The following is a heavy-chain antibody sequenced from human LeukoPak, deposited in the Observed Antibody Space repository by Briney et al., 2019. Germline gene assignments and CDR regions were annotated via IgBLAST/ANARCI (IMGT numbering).Heavy chain of an antibody. V-gene: IGHV4-34*01. CDR1: GGSYSGYY. Sequence: PSETLSLTCAVYGGSYSGYYWSWIRQPPGKGLEWIGEINHSGSTNYNPSLKSRVTISVDTSKNQFSLKLSSVTAADTAVYYCARETPRSRGMDVWGQGTTVTVSS. CDR3: ARETPRSRGMDV. CDR2: INHSGST. J-gene: IGHJ6*02.